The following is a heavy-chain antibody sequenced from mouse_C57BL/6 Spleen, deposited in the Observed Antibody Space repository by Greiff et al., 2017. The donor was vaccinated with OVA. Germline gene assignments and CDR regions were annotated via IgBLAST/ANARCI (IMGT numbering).Heavy chain of an antibody. V-gene: IGHV5-4*01. Sequence: EVMLVESGGGLVKPGGSLKLSCAASGFTFSSYAMSWVRQTPEKRLEWVATISDGGSYTYYPDNVKGRFTISRDNAKNNLYLQMSHLKSEDTAMYYCARDAVLRDWYCDVWGTGTTVTVSS. CDR3: ARDAVLRDWYCDV. J-gene: IGHJ1*03. CDR2: ISDGGSYT. D-gene: IGHD1-1*01. CDR1: GFTFSSYA.